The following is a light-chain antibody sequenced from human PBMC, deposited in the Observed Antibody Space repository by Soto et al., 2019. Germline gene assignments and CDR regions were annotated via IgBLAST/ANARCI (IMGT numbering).Light chain of an antibody. CDR1: QSVASD. CDR3: QQYNNWSSHRT. CDR2: GAS. V-gene: IGKV3-15*01. J-gene: IGKJ1*01. Sequence: EIVMTQSPATLSVSPGERATLSCRASQSVASDLAWYQQNPGQAPSLLIYGASTRATGIPARFSGSGSGTEITLTISSLQSEDFEISVCQQYNNWSSHRTFGQGTKVEIK.